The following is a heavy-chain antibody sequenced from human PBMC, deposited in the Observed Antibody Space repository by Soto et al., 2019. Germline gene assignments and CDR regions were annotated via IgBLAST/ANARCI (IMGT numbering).Heavy chain of an antibody. Sequence: SETLSLTCTVSGGSISSSSYYWGWIRQPPGKGLEWIGSIYYSGSTYYNPSLKSRVTISVDTSKNQFSLKLSSVTAADTAVYYCASGFEEQLVRWNWFDPWGQGTLVTVSS. V-gene: IGHV4-39*01. CDR2: IYYSGST. CDR1: GGSISSSSYY. J-gene: IGHJ5*02. D-gene: IGHD6-13*01. CDR3: ASGFEEQLVRWNWFDP.